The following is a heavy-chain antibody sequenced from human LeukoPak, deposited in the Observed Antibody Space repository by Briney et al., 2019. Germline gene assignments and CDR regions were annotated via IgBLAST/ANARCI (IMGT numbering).Heavy chain of an antibody. D-gene: IGHD6-13*01. V-gene: IGHV4-34*01. CDR3: ARGRRDSSSWYFDN. CDR2: INHRGST. CDR1: GGSFSGYY. J-gene: IGHJ4*02. Sequence: SETLSLTCAVYGGSFSGYYWSWIRQPPGEGLEWIGEINHRGSTNYNPSLKSRVTISVDTSKNQFSLKLSSVTAADTAVFYCARGRRDSSSWYFDNWGQGTLVTVSS.